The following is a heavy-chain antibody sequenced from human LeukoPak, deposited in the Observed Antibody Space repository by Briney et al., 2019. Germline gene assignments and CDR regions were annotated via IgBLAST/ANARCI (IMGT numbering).Heavy chain of an antibody. Sequence: PGGSLRLSCAASGFTVSSNYMSWVRQAPGKGLEWVSVIYSGGSTYYADSVKGRFTISRDNSKNTLYLQMNSLRAEDTAVYYCANAWGDYARARFDYWGQGTLVTVSS. CDR1: GFTVSSNY. V-gene: IGHV3-53*01. J-gene: IGHJ4*02. CDR3: ANAWGDYARARFDY. D-gene: IGHD4-17*01. CDR2: IYSGGST.